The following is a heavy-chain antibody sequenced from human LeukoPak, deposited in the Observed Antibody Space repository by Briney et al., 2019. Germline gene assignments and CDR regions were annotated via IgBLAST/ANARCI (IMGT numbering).Heavy chain of an antibody. D-gene: IGHD5-18*01. CDR2: ISSSSSYI. CDR1: GFTFSSYS. V-gene: IGHV3-21*01. J-gene: IGHJ3*02. Sequence: PGGSLRLSCAASGFTFSSYSMNWVRQAPGKGLEWVSSISSSSSYIYYADSVKGRFTISRDNAKNSLYLQMNSLRAEDTAVYYCARALGTAMVLQTDAFDIWGQGTMVTVSS. CDR3: ARALGTAMVLQTDAFDI.